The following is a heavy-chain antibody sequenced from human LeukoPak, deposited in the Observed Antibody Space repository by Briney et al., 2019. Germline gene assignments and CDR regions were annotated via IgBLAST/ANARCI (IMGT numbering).Heavy chain of an antibody. J-gene: IGHJ5*02. CDR1: GFTFSSYA. Sequence: GGSLRLSCAASGFTFSSYAMSWVRQAPGKGLEWVANIKQDGSEKYYVDSVKGRFTISRDNAKNSLYLQMNSLRAEDTAVYYCARAYYYDSSGYYGPSWFDPWGQGTLVTVSS. V-gene: IGHV3-7*01. CDR2: IKQDGSEK. D-gene: IGHD3-22*01. CDR3: ARAYYYDSSGYYGPSWFDP.